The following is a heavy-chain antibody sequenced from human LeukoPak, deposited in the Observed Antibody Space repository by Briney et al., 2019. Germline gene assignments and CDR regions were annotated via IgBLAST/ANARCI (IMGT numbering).Heavy chain of an antibody. D-gene: IGHD5-24*01. CDR2: IFPGDSDS. CDR1: GYSFTSYW. V-gene: IGHV5-51*01. Sequence: GESLKISCKGSGYSFTSYWTGWVRQMPGKGLEWMGIIFPGDSDSRYSPSFQGQVTISADKSINTAYLQRSSLKASDTAMYLCARMRDAYPDYWGQGTLLTVSS. J-gene: IGHJ4*02. CDR3: ARMRDAYPDY.